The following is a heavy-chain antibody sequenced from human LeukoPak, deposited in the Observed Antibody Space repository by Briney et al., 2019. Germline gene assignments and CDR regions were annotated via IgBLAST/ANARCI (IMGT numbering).Heavy chain of an antibody. CDR3: ARVGGGSDPYYAMDV. V-gene: IGHV4-38-2*02. D-gene: IGHD2-15*01. Sequence: SETLSLTCTVSGYSISSGYYWDWIRQPPGKGLELIGSINHSGGTYYNPSLKSRVTISVDTSKNQFSLKLNSVNPEDTAVYYCARVGGGSDPYYAMDVWGQGTTVTVSS. CDR1: GYSISSGYY. CDR2: INHSGGT. J-gene: IGHJ6*02.